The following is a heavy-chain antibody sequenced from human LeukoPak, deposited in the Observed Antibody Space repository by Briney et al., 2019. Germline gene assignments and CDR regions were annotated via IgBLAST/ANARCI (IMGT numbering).Heavy chain of an antibody. Sequence: PGGSLRLSCAASGFTFSSYWMSWVRPAPGKGLEWVANIKQDGSEKYYVDSVKGRFTISRDNAKNSLYLQMNSLRAEDTAVYYCARDYDFWSGYYDYWGQGTLVTVSS. D-gene: IGHD3-3*01. CDR3: ARDYDFWSGYYDY. V-gene: IGHV3-7*01. CDR1: GFTFSSYW. J-gene: IGHJ4*02. CDR2: IKQDGSEK.